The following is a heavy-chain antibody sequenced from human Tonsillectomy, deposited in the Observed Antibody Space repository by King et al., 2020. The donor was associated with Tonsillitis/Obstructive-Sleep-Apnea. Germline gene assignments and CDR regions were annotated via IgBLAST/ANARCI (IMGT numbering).Heavy chain of an antibody. D-gene: IGHD1-26*01. J-gene: IGHJ4*02. CDR2: ISGSGGST. CDR1: GFTFSSFA. CDR3: EREVGPFDY. V-gene: IGHV3-23*01. Sequence: VQLQESGGGLVQPGGSLRLSCAASGFTFSSFAMSWVRPAPGKGLEWVSVISGSGGSTYYTDSVKGRFTISRDNSKNTLYLQMNSLRAEDTAVYYCEREVGPFDYWGQGTLVTVSS.